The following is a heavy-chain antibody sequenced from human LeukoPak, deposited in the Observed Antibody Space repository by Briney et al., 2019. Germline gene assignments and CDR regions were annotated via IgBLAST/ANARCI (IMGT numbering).Heavy chain of an antibody. J-gene: IGHJ1*01. Sequence: SETLSLTCTVSGGSISSGDYYWSWIRQPPGKGLECIGYIYYSGTTYYNPSLKSRVTISVATSKNQFSLKLSSVTAADTAVYYCASTYGSGSYYIYFQHWGQGTLVTVSS. V-gene: IGHV4-30-4*01. CDR3: ASTYGSGSYYIYFQH. CDR1: GGSISSGDYY. D-gene: IGHD3-10*01. CDR2: IYYSGTT.